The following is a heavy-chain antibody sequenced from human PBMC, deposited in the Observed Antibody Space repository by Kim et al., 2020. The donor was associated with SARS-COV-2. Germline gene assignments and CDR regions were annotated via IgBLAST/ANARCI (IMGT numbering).Heavy chain of an antibody. V-gene: IGHV4-59*13. J-gene: IGHJ2*01. CDR1: GGSISSYY. Sequence: SETLSLTCTVSGGSISSYYWSWIRQPPGKGLEWIGYIYYSGSTNYNPSLKSRVTISVDTSKNQFSLKLSSVTAADTAVYYCARTEVPQGMTGYYWRSGYWYFDLWGRGTLVTVSS. CDR3: ARTEVPQGMTGYYWRSGYWYFDL. CDR2: IYYSGST. D-gene: IGHD3-9*01.